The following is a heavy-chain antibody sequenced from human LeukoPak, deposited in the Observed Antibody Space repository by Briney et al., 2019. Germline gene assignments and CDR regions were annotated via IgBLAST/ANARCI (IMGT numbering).Heavy chain of an antibody. CDR2: INSDGSST. V-gene: IGHV3-74*01. D-gene: IGHD6-13*01. CDR1: GFTFSSYW. Sequence: GGSLRLSCAASGFTFSSYWMHWVRQAPGKGLLWVSRINSDGSSTSYADSVKGRFTISRDNAKNTLYLQMNSLRAEDTAVYYCARRVAAAAAPYYFDYWGQGTLVTVSS. CDR3: ARRVAAAAAPYYFDY. J-gene: IGHJ4*02.